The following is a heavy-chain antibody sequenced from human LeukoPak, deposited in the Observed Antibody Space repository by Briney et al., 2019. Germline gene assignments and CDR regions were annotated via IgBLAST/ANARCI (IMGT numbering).Heavy chain of an antibody. CDR2: IYYSGST. CDR1: GGSISSSSYY. CDR3: ARHIGFCSSTTCQARFDP. V-gene: IGHV4-39*01. D-gene: IGHD2-2*01. J-gene: IGHJ5*02. Sequence: SETLSLTCTVSGGSISSSSYYWGWIRQPPGKGLEWIGSIYYSGSTYYNPSLKSRVTISVDTSKNQFSLKLSSVTAADTAVYYCARHIGFCSSTTCQARFDPWGQGTLVTVSS.